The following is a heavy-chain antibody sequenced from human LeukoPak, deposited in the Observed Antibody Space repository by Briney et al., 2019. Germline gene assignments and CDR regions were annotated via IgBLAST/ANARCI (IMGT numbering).Heavy chain of an antibody. CDR2: ISGSDSST. Sequence: PGGSLRLSCAASGFTFSNYAMSWVRQAPGKGLEWVSAISGSDSSTYYADSVKGRFTISRDNSKNTLFLQMNSPRGEDAAVYYCAKGGIRSGWTDDYWGQGTVVTVSS. CDR1: GFTFSNYA. V-gene: IGHV3-23*01. D-gene: IGHD6-19*01. J-gene: IGHJ4*02. CDR3: AKGGIRSGWTDDY.